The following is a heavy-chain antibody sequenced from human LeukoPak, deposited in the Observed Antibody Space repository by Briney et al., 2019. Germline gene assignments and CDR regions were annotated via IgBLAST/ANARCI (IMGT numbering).Heavy chain of an antibody. J-gene: IGHJ4*02. D-gene: IGHD3-9*01. Sequence: PGGSLRLSCAASGFTFSNAWMSWVRQAPGKGLEWVGRIKSKTDGGTTDYAAPVKGRFTISRDDSKNTLYLQMNSLKTEDTAVYYCTTAGILRYFDWSLIFDYWGQGILVTVSS. CDR2: IKSKTDGGTT. CDR3: TTAGILRYFDWSLIFDY. V-gene: IGHV3-15*01. CDR1: GFTFSNAW.